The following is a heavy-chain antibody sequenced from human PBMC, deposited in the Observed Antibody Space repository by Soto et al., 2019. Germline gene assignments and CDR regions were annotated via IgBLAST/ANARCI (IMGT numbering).Heavy chain of an antibody. V-gene: IGHV3-23*01. J-gene: IGHJ4*02. CDR1: GFTFSNYA. CDR2: ISSSGITT. Sequence: GGSLRLSCAASGFTFSNYAMSWVRQAPGKGLEWVSGISSSGITTKYADSVKGRFTISRDNAKNTLYLQMNSLRAEDTAVYYCARGPPAGGFLEWLLPHDYWGQGTLVTVSS. CDR3: ARGPPAGGFLEWLLPHDY. D-gene: IGHD3-3*01.